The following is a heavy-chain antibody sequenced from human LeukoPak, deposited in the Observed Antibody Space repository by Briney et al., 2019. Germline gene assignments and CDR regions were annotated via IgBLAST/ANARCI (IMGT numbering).Heavy chain of an antibody. CDR1: GGTFSSYT. Sequence: ASVKVSCKASGGTFSSYTISWVRQAPRQGLEWMGRIIPILGIANYAQKFQGRVTITADKSTSTAYMELSSLRSEDTAVYYCASIKTVRRHDYWGQGTLVTVSS. CDR2: IIPILGIA. CDR3: ASIKTVRRHDY. D-gene: IGHD1-1*01. J-gene: IGHJ4*02. V-gene: IGHV1-69*02.